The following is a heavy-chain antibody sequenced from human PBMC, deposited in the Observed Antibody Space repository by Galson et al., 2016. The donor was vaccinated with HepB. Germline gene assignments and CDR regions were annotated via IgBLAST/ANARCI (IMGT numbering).Heavy chain of an antibody. Sequence: SLRLSCAASEFTFSSYAMAWVRQAPGTGLEWVSGISHSGGTTYYADSVKGRFTVSRDNSKNTLYLQMSSLRAEDTAVYYCAKDLWVRQQLAYYFDYWGQGTLVTVSS. D-gene: IGHD6-13*01. V-gene: IGHV3-23*01. CDR3: AKDLWVRQQLAYYFDY. J-gene: IGHJ4*02. CDR1: EFTFSSYA. CDR2: ISHSGGTT.